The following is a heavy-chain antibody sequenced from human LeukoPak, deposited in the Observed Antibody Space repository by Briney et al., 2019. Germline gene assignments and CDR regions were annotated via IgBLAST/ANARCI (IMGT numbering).Heavy chain of an antibody. CDR1: GFTFSSYS. CDR3: ARDWGYCSSTSGSGIDY. D-gene: IGHD2-2*01. Sequence: GGSLRLSCAASGFTFSSYSMNWVRQAPGKGLEWVSSISNSSSYIYYADSVKGRFTISRDNAKNSLYLQMNSLRAEDTAVYYCARDWGYCSSTSGSGIDYWDQGTLVTVSS. V-gene: IGHV3-21*01. J-gene: IGHJ4*02. CDR2: ISNSSSYI.